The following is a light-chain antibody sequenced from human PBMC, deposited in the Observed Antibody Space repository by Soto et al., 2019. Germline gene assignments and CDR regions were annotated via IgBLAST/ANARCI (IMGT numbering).Light chain of an antibody. CDR1: QGISNY. CDR2: AAS. V-gene: IGKV1-27*01. Sequence: DIQMTQSPSSLSASVGDRVTITCRASQGISNYLAWYQQKPGKVPKLLIYAASTLQLGVPSRFSGSGSGTALTHPISSVPPDDGGTHYCQLYNSAAPLTFGPWTKVAIQ. CDR3: QLYNSAAPLT. J-gene: IGKJ3*01.